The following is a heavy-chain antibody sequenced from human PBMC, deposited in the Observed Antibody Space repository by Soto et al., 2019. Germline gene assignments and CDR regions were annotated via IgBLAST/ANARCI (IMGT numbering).Heavy chain of an antibody. CDR1: AYNLAGDG. CDR3: ARRGNPYMDV. CDR2: INVHNGDT. J-gene: IGHJ6*02. V-gene: IGHV1-18*01. Sequence: QVQVVQSGAEVKKPGVSVRVSCKPSAYNLAGDGFTWVRQAPGQGLEWMGWINVHNGDTNYAQKFQDRFSLTTDTFTRTVYMELTNLRSDDTAVYYCARRGNPYMDVWGQGTTVIVSS.